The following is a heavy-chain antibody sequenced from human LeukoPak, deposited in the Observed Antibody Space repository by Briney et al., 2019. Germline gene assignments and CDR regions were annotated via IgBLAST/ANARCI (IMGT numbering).Heavy chain of an antibody. CDR3: ARHQEVDGWGNYFDY. D-gene: IGHD3-16*01. J-gene: IGHJ4*02. Sequence: PSETLSLTCTVSGGSISSYYWSWIRQPPGKGLEWIGYIYYSGSTNYNPSLKSRVTISVDTSKNQFSLKLSSVTAADTAVYYCARHQEVDGWGNYFDYWGQGTLVAVSS. V-gene: IGHV4-59*08. CDR1: GGSISSYY. CDR2: IYYSGST.